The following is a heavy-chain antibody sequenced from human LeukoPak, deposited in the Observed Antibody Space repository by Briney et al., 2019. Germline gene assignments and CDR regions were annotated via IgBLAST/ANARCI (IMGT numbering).Heavy chain of an antibody. CDR2: IYYSGST. D-gene: IGHD2-8*02. CDR3: ARLPSVLAPLDY. V-gene: IGHV4-59*01. Sequence: SETLSLTCTVSGSSISSYYWSWIRQPPGKGLECIGYIYYSGSTNYNPSLKSRVTISVDTFKNQFSLKLSSVTAADTAVYYCARLPSVLAPLDYWGQGTLVTVSS. J-gene: IGHJ4*02. CDR1: GSSISSYY.